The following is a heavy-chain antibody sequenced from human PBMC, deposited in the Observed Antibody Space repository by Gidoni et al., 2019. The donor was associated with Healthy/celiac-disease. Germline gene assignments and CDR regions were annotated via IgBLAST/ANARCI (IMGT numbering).Heavy chain of an antibody. CDR1: GFTFSSYG. V-gene: IGHV3-30*18. CDR2: ISYDGSNK. J-gene: IGHJ4*02. D-gene: IGHD3-16*01. Sequence: QVQLVESGGGVVQPGRSLRLSCAASGFTFSSYGMHWVRQAPGKGLDWVAVISYDGSNKYYADSVKGRFTISRDNSKNTLYLQMNSLRAEDTAVYYCAKDPHVWALGYYFDYWGQGTLVTVSS. CDR3: AKDPHVWALGYYFDY.